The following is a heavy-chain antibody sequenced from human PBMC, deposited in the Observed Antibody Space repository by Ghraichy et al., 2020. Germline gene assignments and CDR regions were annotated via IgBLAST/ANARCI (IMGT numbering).Heavy chain of an antibody. V-gene: IGHV1-8*01. D-gene: IGHD2-2*01. CDR2: MNPNSGNT. J-gene: IGHJ6*02. Sequence: ASVKVSCKASGYTFTSYDINWVRQATGQGLEWMGWMNPNSGNTGYAQKFQGRVTMTRNTSISTAYMELSSLRSEDTAVYYCARGLYCSSTSCYRGYYYGMDVWGQGTTVIVSS. CDR1: GYTFTSYD. CDR3: ARGLYCSSTSCYRGYYYGMDV.